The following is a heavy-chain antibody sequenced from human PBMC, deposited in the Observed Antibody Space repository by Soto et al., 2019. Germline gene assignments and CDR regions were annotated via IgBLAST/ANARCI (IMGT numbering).Heavy chain of an antibody. CDR1: GGSFSGYY. V-gene: IGHV4-34*01. J-gene: IGHJ4*02. CDR3: ARATDVVAGGY. CDR2: INHSGST. Sequence: SETLSLTCAVYGGSFSGYYWSWIRQPPGKGLEWIGEINHSGSTNYNPSLKSRVTISVDTSKNQFSLKLSSVNAADTAVYYCARATDVVAGGYWGQGSLVTVSS. D-gene: IGHD5-12*01.